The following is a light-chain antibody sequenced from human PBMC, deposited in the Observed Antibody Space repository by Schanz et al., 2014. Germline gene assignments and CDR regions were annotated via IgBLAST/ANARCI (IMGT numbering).Light chain of an antibody. J-gene: IGKJ1*01. Sequence: EIVLTQSPATLSLSPGERATLSCRASQSVSSYLAWYQQKPGQAPRLLIYDASNRATGIPDRFSGSGSGTDFTLTISSLEPEDFAVYYCHQYNDWPPWTFGQGTKVEVK. V-gene: IGKV3-11*01. CDR2: DAS. CDR3: HQYNDWPPWT. CDR1: QSVSSY.